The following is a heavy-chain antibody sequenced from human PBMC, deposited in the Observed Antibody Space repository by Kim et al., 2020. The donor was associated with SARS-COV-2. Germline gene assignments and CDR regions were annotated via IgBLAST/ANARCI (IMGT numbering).Heavy chain of an antibody. CDR1: GFTFSSYS. J-gene: IGHJ6*02. CDR3: ARDLWYYYYYGMDV. D-gene: IGHD2-21*01. CDR2: ISSSSSYI. Sequence: GGSLRLSCAASGFTFSSYSMNWVRQAPGKGLEWVSSISSSSSYIYYADSVKGRFTISRDNAKNSLYLQMNSLRAEDTAVYYCARDLWYYYYYGMDVWGQGTTVTVSS. V-gene: IGHV3-21*01.